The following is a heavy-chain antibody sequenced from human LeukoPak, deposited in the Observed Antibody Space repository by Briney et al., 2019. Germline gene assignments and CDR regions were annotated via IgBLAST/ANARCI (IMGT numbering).Heavy chain of an antibody. V-gene: IGHV3-7*01. CDR2: IKQDGSEI. Sequence: AGGSLRLSCAASGFTFSSLWMTWDRQAPGKGLEWVANIKQDGSEIYYVDSVKGRFTISRDNAKNSLYLQMNSLRAEDTAVYYCASGSGFLFDHWGQGTLVTVSS. J-gene: IGHJ4*02. CDR3: ASGSGFLFDH. CDR1: GFTFSSLW. D-gene: IGHD6-19*01.